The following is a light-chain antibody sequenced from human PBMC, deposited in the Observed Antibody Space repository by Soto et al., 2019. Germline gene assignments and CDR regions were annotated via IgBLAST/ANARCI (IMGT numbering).Light chain of an antibody. J-gene: IGLJ1*01. CDR2: DVA. V-gene: IGLV2-14*03. CDR3: VSFTSSTTYV. CDR1: SSDVGGSNF. Sequence: QSVLPQPASVSASPGQSITISCTGTSSDVGGSNFVSWYQQHPGKPPKLIIYDVATRPSGVSNRFSGSKSGSTASLIISRLQTEDEADYYCVSFTSSTTYVFGSGTKVTVL.